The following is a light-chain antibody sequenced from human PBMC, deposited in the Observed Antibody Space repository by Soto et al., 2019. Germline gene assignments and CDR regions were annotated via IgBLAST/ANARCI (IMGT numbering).Light chain of an antibody. V-gene: IGLV3-1*01. CDR3: QAWDSSTVV. Sequence: SSELTQPPSVSVSPGQTVSITCSGDKLGDKYVCWYQQKPGQSPVLVIYQDTKRPSGIPERFSGSNSGNTATLTISGTQAMDEADYYCQAWDSSTVVFGGGTKVTVL. CDR1: KLGDKY. CDR2: QDT. J-gene: IGLJ2*01.